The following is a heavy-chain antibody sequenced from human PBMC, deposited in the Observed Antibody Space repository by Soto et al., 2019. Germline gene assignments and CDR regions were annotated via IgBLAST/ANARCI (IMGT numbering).Heavy chain of an antibody. CDR1: GFTFSTYD. CDR3: AKDGCSTTICSMLYYYYDMDV. Sequence: QVQLVESGGGVVQPGRSLRLSCAASGFTFSTYDMHWVRQAPGKGLEWVALISSDGDNKYYADSGKGRITISRHNSKNTLDLQMYSLRVEDTTVYYCAKDGCSTTICSMLYYYYDMDVWGQGTTVTVSS. V-gene: IGHV3-30*18. CDR2: ISSDGDNK. D-gene: IGHD2-2*01. J-gene: IGHJ6*02.